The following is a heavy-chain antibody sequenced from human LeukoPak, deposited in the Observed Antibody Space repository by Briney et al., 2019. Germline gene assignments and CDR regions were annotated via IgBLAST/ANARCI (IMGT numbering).Heavy chain of an antibody. CDR2: FSGSGGST. J-gene: IGHJ4*02. CDR1: GFTFSSYA. V-gene: IGHV3-23*01. Sequence: PGGPLRLSCAASGFTFSSYAMSGVRQAPGKGLEWVSAFSGSGGSTYYADSEKGRFTISRDIFKNTVYLKMNSRRAEDTAAYNCAKDRYDFWSGSNTYFDYWGQGTLVTVSS. D-gene: IGHD3-3*01. CDR3: AKDRYDFWSGSNTYFDY.